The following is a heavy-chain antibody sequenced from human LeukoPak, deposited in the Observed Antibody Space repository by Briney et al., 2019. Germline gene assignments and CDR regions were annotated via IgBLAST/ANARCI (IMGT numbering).Heavy chain of an antibody. CDR1: GGSFSSYY. CDR2: IYTSGST. J-gene: IGHJ4*02. CDR3: ARGDGYTSFDY. D-gene: IGHD5-24*01. V-gene: IGHV4-4*07. Sequence: SETLSLTCTISGGSFSSYYWSWIRQPAGKGLEWIGRIYTSGSTNYNSSLKSRVTMSVDTSKNQVSLKLSSVTAADTAVYYCARGDGYTSFDYWGQGTLVTVSS.